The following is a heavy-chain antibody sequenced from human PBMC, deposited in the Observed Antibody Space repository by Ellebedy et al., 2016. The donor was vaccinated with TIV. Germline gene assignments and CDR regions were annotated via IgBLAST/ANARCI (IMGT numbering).Heavy chain of an antibody. D-gene: IGHD4-17*01. V-gene: IGHV4-38-2*02. J-gene: IGHJ4*02. CDR2: IYESGTA. Sequence: SETLSLTCKVSGFSISSGYYWAWIRQDPTKGLEWIGTIYESGTAYYNPSLKSRVTILVDTSTNEFSLKVKSMTAADTAKYFCARSYGDYHSDWGQGTLVTVSS. CDR3: ARSYGDYHSD. CDR1: GFSISSGYY.